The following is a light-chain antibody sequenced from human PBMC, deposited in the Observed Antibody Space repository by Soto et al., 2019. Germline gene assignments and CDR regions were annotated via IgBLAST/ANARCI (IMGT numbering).Light chain of an antibody. CDR1: QSVDSY. J-gene: IGKJ5*01. V-gene: IGKV3-20*01. Sequence: EIVMTQSPATLSVSPGERATLSCRASQSVDSYLAWYQQNNXXXXXPXXXXASKRAAGITDRFSGSGSGTDFTLTISRLEPEDFAVYYCQQYGSSPRTFGQGKRLEI. CDR2: XAS. CDR3: QQYGSSPRT.